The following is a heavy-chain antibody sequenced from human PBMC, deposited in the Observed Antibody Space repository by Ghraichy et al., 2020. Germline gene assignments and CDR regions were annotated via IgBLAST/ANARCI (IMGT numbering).Heavy chain of an antibody. V-gene: IGHV3-23*01. CDR1: GFTFSSYA. CDR3: AKNPTLRIVGAKGGFDY. Sequence: GGSLRLSCAASGFTFSSYAMSWVRQAPGKGLEWVSAISGSGGSTYYADSVKGRFTISRDNSKNTLYLQMNSLRAEDTAVYYCAKNPTLRIVGAKGGFDYWGQGTLVTVSS. D-gene: IGHD1-26*01. CDR2: ISGSGGST. J-gene: IGHJ4*02.